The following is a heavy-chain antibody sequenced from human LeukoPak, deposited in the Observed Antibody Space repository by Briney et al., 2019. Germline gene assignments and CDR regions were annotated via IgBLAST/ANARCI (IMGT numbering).Heavy chain of an antibody. CDR3: ARDYSDAITFGGVIASPYYYYGMDV. D-gene: IGHD3-16*02. CDR1: GGTFSSYA. J-gene: IGHJ6*04. CDR2: IIPIFGTA. V-gene: IGHV1-69*13. Sequence: ASVKVSCKASGGTFSSYAISWVRQAPGQGLEWMGGIIPIFGTANYAQKFQGRVTITADESTSTAYMELSSLRSEDTAVYYCARDYSDAITFGGVIASPYYYYGMDVWGKGTTVTVSS.